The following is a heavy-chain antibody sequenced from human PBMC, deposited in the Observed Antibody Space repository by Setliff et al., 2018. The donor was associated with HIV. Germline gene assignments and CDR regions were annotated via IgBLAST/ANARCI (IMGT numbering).Heavy chain of an antibody. Sequence: ASVKVSCKASGYTFTSYDINWVRQATGQGLEWMGWISAYNGNTNYAQKFQGRVTFTADESTSTAYMELSSLSSEDTAVYYCARDQTGVAAAAFGGGSAWSDEGFDIWGQGTMVTVSS. V-gene: IGHV1-18*01. D-gene: IGHD6-13*01. CDR3: ARDQTGVAAAAFGGGSAWSDEGFDI. J-gene: IGHJ3*02. CDR2: ISAYNGNT. CDR1: GYTFTSYD.